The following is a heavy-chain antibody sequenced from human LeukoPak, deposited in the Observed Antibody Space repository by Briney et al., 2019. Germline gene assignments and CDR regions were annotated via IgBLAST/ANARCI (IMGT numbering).Heavy chain of an antibody. J-gene: IGHJ4*02. V-gene: IGHV4-34*01. D-gene: IGHD5-18*01. CDR3: ARASSYGLDY. CDR1: GGSFSGYY. Sequence: SETLSLTCAVHGGSFSGYYWSWIRQLPGKGLEWIGEINHSGSTNYNPSLKSRVTISVDTSKNQFSLKLSSVTAADTAVYYCARASSYGLDYWGQGTLVTVSS. CDR2: INHSGST.